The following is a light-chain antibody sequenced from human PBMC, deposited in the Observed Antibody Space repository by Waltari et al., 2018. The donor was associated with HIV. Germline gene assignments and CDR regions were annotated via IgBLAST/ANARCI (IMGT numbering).Light chain of an antibody. CDR3: GTWDSSVSAGV. Sequence: QSVLTQPPSVSAAPGQKVTISCSGSTSNIGKNYVTWYQQIPETAPKLIIDDNNKRPSGIPDRFSGSKSGTSATLAITGLQTGDEADYFCGTWDSSVSAGVFGGGTKLTVL. V-gene: IGLV1-51*01. CDR2: DNN. CDR1: TSNIGKNY. J-gene: IGLJ3*02.